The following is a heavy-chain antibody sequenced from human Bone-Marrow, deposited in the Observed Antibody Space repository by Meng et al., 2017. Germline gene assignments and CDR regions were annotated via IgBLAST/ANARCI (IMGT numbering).Heavy chain of an antibody. CDR1: GFTFGDYA. Sequence: GGSLRLSCTASGFTFGDYAMSWFRQAPGKGLEWVGFIRSKAYGGTTEYAASGKGRFTISRDDSKSIAYLQMNILKTEDTAVYYCTRELPSYYYDSSGYYALGNAFDIWGQGTMVTVSS. V-gene: IGHV3-49*03. J-gene: IGHJ3*02. CDR3: TRELPSYYYDSSGYYALGNAFDI. CDR2: IRSKAYGGTT. D-gene: IGHD3-22*01.